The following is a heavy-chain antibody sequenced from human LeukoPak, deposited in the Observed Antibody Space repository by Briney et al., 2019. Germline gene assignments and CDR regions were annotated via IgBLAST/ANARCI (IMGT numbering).Heavy chain of an antibody. V-gene: IGHV4-30-2*01. CDR1: DGSISSGGYS. J-gene: IGHJ5*02. Sequence: SETLSLTCAVSDGSISSGGYSWSWIRQPPEKGLEWIGYIYHSGSTYYNPSLKSRVTISVDRSKNQFSLKLSSVTAADTAVYYCARGVTIFGVATNWFDPWGQGTLVTVSS. CDR2: IYHSGST. D-gene: IGHD3-3*01. CDR3: ARGVTIFGVATNWFDP.